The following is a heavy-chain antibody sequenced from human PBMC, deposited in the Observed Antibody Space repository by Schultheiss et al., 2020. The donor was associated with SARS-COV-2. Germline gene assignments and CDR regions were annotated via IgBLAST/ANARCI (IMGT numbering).Heavy chain of an antibody. CDR2: ISAYNGNT. CDR3: AREKRYCSGGSCSDYYYYYGMDV. J-gene: IGHJ6*02. Sequence: ASVKVSCKASGYTFTSYGISWVRQAPGQGLEWMGWISAYNGNTNYAQKLQGRVTMTTDTSTSTAYMELRSLRSEDTAVYYCAREKRYCSGGSCSDYYYYYGMDVWGQGTTVTVSS. V-gene: IGHV1-18*01. CDR1: GYTFTSYG. D-gene: IGHD2-15*01.